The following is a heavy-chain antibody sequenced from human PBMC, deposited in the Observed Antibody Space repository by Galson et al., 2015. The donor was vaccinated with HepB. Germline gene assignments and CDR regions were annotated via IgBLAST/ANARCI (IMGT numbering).Heavy chain of an antibody. CDR3: ARVQGRILLLEWLGDAFDI. CDR1: GGSISSSNW. CDR2: IYHSGST. D-gene: IGHD3-3*01. V-gene: IGHV4-4*02. Sequence: LSLTCAFSGGSISSSNWWSWVRQPPGKGLEWIGEIYHSGSTNYNPSLKSRVTISVDTSKNQFSLKLSSVTAADTAVYYCARVQGRILLLEWLGDAFDIWGQGTMVTVSS. J-gene: IGHJ3*02.